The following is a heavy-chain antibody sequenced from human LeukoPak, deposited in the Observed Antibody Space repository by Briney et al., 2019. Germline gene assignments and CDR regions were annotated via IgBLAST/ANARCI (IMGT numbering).Heavy chain of an antibody. V-gene: IGHV4-59*12. CDR2: IYYSGST. D-gene: IGHD3-10*01. Sequence: SETLSLTCAVYGGSFSGDFWSWIRQPPGKGLEWIGYIYYSGSTNYNPSLKSRFTISVDTSKNQFSLKVNSVTAADTAVYYCAKSNGYGLVDIWGQGTMVTVSS. CDR3: AKSNGYGLVDI. CDR1: GGSFSGDF. J-gene: IGHJ3*02.